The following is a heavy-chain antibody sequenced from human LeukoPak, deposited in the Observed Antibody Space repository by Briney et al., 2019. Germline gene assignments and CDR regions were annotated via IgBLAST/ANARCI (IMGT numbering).Heavy chain of an antibody. D-gene: IGHD6-13*01. J-gene: IGHJ4*02. V-gene: IGHV3-21*01. Sequence: GGSLRLSCAASGFTFRSYSMNWVRQAPGKGLGWVSSISSSSSYIYYADSVKGRFTISRDNAKNSLYLQMNSLRAEDTAVYYCARMAIAAAGTGFDYWGQGTLVTVSS. CDR1: GFTFRSYS. CDR3: ARMAIAAAGTGFDY. CDR2: ISSSSSYI.